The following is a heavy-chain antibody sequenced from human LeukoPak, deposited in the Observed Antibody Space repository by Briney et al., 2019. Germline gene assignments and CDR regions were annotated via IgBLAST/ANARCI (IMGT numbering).Heavy chain of an antibody. V-gene: IGHV4-38-2*02. CDR1: GYSISRGYY. CDR2: IYHSGST. D-gene: IGHD5-18*01. CDR3: ARTTEGGYTYDYFYYYYMDV. Sequence: SETLSLTCTVSGYSISRGYYWGWIRQPPGKGLEWIGSIYHSGSTYCNPSLKSRVTISVDTSKYQFSLKLSSVTAADTAVYYCARTTEGGYTYDYFYYYYMDVWGKGTTVTVSS. J-gene: IGHJ6*03.